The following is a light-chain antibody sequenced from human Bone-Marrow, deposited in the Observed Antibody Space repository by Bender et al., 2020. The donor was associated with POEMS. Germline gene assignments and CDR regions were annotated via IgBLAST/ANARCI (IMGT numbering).Light chain of an antibody. CDR3: SSYTSSSTLV. J-gene: IGLJ2*01. CDR1: SSDVGAYKY. Sequence: QSALTQPPSASGSPGQSVTISCTGTSSDVGAYKYVSWYQQHPGKAPKLIIYDVNKRPSGVPDRFSGSKSGNTASLTISGLQAEDEADYYCSSYTSSSTLVFGGGTKLTVL. V-gene: IGLV2-14*03. CDR2: DVN.